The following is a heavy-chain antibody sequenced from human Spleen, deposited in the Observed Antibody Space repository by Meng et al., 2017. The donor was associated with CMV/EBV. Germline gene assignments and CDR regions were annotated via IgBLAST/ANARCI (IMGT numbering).Heavy chain of an antibody. J-gene: IGHJ5*01. CDR1: GGSIASNTYY. D-gene: IGHD6-13*01. CDR3: ARGLATASFWFDS. V-gene: IGHV4-31*02. CDR2: IYHSGNT. Sequence: TVSGGSIASNTYYWSWIRQHPGRGLEWIGSIYHSGNTDYNPSLKSRLTMSVDTSKNQFSLSLSAVTAAETAVYYCARGLATASFWFDSWGQGTLVTVSS.